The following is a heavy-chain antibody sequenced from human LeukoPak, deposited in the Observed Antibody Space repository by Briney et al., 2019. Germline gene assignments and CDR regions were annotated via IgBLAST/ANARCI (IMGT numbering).Heavy chain of an antibody. J-gene: IGHJ4*02. D-gene: IGHD3-3*01. CDR2: LSGSGAGT. CDR3: AKAELGVDTFFDY. CDR1: GFTFSSYA. Sequence: GGSLRLSCAASGFTFSSYAMTWVRQAPGKGLEWVATLSGSGAGTYYSDSVQGRFTISRDNSKRTLFLQMNSLRAEDTAFYYCAKAELGVDTFFDYWGQGTLVTVSS. V-gene: IGHV3-23*01.